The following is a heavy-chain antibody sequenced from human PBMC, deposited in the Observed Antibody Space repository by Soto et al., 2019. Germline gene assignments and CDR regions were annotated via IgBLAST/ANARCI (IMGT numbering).Heavy chain of an antibody. CDR2: ISSSSSYI. J-gene: IGHJ5*02. D-gene: IGHD6-6*01. Sequence: LRLSCAASGFTFSSYSMNWVRQAQGKGLEWVSSISSSSSYIYYADSVKGLFTISRDNAKNSLYLQMNSLRAEDTAVYYCARDRIKSIAARPGWFDPWGQGTLVTVSS. V-gene: IGHV3-21*01. CDR1: GFTFSSYS. CDR3: ARDRIKSIAARPGWFDP.